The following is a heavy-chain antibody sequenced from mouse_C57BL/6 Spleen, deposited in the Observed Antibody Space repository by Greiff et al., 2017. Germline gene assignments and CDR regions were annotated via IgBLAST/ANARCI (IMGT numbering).Heavy chain of an antibody. D-gene: IGHD4-1*01. CDR3: ARKVWDVVKGFDY. CDR1: GYTFTSYD. CDR2: IYPRDGST. V-gene: IGHV1-85*01. J-gene: IGHJ2*01. Sequence: QVQLQQSGPELVKPGASVKLSCKASGYTFTSYDINWVKQRPGQGLEWIGWIYPRDGSTKYNAKFKGKATLTVDTSSSTAYMELHSLTSEDSAVYFWARKVWDVVKGFDYWGQGTTLTVSS.